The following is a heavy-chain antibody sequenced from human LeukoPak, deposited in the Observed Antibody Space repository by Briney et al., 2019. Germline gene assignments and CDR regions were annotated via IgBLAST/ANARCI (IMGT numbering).Heavy chain of an antibody. D-gene: IGHD4-11*01. Sequence: GGSLRLSCAVSGFTFSSYTMNWIRQVPGRGLEWVSYIGGSGSPIYYADSVKGRFTISRDNAKNSLYLQMNSLRAEDTAVYYCARDRDYSFDYWGQGTLVTVSS. CDR1: GFTFSSYT. CDR3: ARDRDYSFDY. CDR2: IGGSGSPI. J-gene: IGHJ4*02. V-gene: IGHV3-48*01.